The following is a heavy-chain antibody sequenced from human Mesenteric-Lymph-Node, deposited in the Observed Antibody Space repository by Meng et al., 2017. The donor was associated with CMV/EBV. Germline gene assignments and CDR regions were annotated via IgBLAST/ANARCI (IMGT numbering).Heavy chain of an antibody. V-gene: IGHV3-66*02. CDR1: GFTFGDAY. CDR3: ARVEFEAGLWRRVN. J-gene: IGHJ4*02. Sequence: GESLKISCAASGFTFGDAYMSWVRQAPGKGLEWVSLVHVAGDTYYTDSVKGRFTISKDNSKNVLYLQMNSLRIEDTAVYYCARVEFEAGLWRRVNWGQGTLVTVSS. D-gene: IGHD3-16*01. CDR2: VHVAGDT.